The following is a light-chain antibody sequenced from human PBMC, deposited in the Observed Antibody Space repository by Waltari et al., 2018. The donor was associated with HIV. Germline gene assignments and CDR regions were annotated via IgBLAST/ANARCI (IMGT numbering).Light chain of an antibody. V-gene: IGLV2-14*01. J-gene: IGLJ2*01. CDR1: SSDIGTYNY. Sequence: QSALTQPASVSGSPGQSITISCTGTSSDIGTYNYVSWYQQHPGKAPKLMFYDVSNRPSGVSTRFSGAKSGNTASLTISGLQAEDEADYYCSSYTSSSTPVVFGGGTKLTVL. CDR2: DVS. CDR3: SSYTSSSTPVV.